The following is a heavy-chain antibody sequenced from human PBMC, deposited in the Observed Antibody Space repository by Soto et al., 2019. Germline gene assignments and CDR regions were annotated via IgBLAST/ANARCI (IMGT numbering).Heavy chain of an antibody. CDR3: ARGLLGGAPSYTFHGMDV. CDR1: GFTFSDHY. J-gene: IGHJ6*01. CDR2: SRNRVNSHTT. V-gene: IGHV3-72*01. Sequence: EVQLVESGGGLVQPGGSLRLSCAASGFTFSDHYMDWVRQAPGKGLEWVARSRNRVNSHTTEYAASVKGRFTISRDESKSSLSRQMNSLKIEDTAVYYCARGLLGGAPSYTFHGMDVWGQGTTVTVSS. D-gene: IGHD1-26*01.